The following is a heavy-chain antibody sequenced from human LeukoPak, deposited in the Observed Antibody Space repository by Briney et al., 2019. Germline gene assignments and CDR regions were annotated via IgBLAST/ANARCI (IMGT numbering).Heavy chain of an antibody. CDR1: GFTFSSYW. Sequence: PGGSLRLSCAASGFTFSSYWMHWVRQAPGKGLVWVSRINSDVSSTIYADSVKGRFTISRDNANNTLYLQMNSLRAEDTAVYYCARTIYGIRPPYMDVWGKGTTVTISS. J-gene: IGHJ6*03. D-gene: IGHD3-3*01. CDR2: INSDVSST. V-gene: IGHV3-74*01. CDR3: ARTIYGIRPPYMDV.